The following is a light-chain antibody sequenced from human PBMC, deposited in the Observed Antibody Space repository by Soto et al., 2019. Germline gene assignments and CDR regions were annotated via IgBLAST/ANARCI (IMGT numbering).Light chain of an antibody. J-gene: IGKJ4*01. CDR1: RYIRNY. Sequence: DIQMTQSPSFLSASVTDRVTITCQASRYIRNYLNWYQHKPGRAPKLLIYDASNLQTGVPSRFRGSGSGTLFTLTISSLQPEDIATYYCQQYDSLPLTFGGGTKVDIK. CDR2: DAS. CDR3: QQYDSLPLT. V-gene: IGKV1-33*01.